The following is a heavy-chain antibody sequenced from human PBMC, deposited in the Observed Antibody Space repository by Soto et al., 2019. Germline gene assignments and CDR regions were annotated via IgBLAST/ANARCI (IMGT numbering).Heavy chain of an antibody. D-gene: IGHD3-10*01. CDR3: ARVRYYFDS. CDR2: ISSSGSTI. Sequence: AXGSLRLSCAASGFTFSDYAMSWIRQAPGKGLEWVSYISSSGSTINYADSVKGRFTISRDNAKNSLYLQMNSLRAEDTAVYYCARVRYYFDSWGQGSLATVSS. J-gene: IGHJ4*02. V-gene: IGHV3-11*01. CDR1: GFTFSDYA.